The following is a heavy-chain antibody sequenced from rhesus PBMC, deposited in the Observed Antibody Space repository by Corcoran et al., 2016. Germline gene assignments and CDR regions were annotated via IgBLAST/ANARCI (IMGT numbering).Heavy chain of an antibody. CDR1: GFSLTTSGMG. CDR2: IYWDDDK. J-gene: IGHJ4*01. Sequence: QVTLKESGPALVKPTQTLTLTCTFSGFSLTTSGMGVGWIRQPPGKPLEWLALIYWDDDKRYRTSLKSRPTISKDTCKNQVVLTMTNMDPVDTATYYCARGGYCDYWGQGVLVTVSS. CDR3: ARGGYCDY. V-gene: IGHV2-174*01.